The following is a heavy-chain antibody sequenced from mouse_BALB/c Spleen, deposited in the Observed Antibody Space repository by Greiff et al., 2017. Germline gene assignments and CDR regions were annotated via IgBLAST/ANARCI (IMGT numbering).Heavy chain of an antibody. CDR3: VRESGTGAMDY. J-gene: IGHJ4*01. Sequence: VKLMESGPGLVAPSQSLSITCTVSGFSLTSYDISWIRQPPGKGLEWLGVIWTGGGTNYNSAFMSRLSISKDNSKSQVFLKMNSLQTDDTAIYYCVRESGTGAMDYWGQGTSVTVSS. CDR1: GFSLTSYD. D-gene: IGHD4-1*01. V-gene: IGHV2-9-2*01. CDR2: IWTGGGT.